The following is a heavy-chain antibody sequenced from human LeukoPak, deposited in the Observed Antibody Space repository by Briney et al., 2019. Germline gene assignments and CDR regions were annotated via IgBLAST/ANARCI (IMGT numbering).Heavy chain of an antibody. CDR2: IKSKTDGGTT. D-gene: IGHD3-10*01. V-gene: IGHV3-15*01. J-gene: IGHJ4*02. Sequence: TGGSLRLSCAASGFTFSNAWMSWVRQAPGKGLEWVGRIKSKTDGGTTDYAAPVKGRFTISRDDSKNTLYLQMNSLRAEDTAVYYCVIGGYYGSGSYSNGYYFDYWGQGTLVTVSS. CDR3: VIGGYYGSGSYSNGYYFDY. CDR1: GFTFSNAW.